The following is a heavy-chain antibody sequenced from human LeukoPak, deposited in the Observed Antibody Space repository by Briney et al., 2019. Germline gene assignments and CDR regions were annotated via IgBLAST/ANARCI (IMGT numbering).Heavy chain of an antibody. CDR3: ARGAWFGESHFDY. V-gene: IGHV1-69*13. J-gene: IGHJ4*02. Sequence: SVRVSCKASGGTFSSYAISWVRQAPGQGLEWMGGIIPIFGTANYAQKFQGRVTITADESTSTAYMELSSLRSEDTAVYYCARGAWFGESHFDYWGQGTLVTVSS. CDR2: IIPIFGTA. D-gene: IGHD3-10*01. CDR1: GGTFSSYA.